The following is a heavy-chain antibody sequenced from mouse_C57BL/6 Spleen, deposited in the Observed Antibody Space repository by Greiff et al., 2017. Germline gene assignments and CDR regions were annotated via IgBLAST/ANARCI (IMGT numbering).Heavy chain of an antibody. CDR3: ARSPTMVTTKYFDV. J-gene: IGHJ1*03. CDR1: GYTFTSYW. CDR2: IDPSDSYT. D-gene: IGHD2-9*01. V-gene: IGHV1-50*01. Sequence: VQLQQPGAELVKPGASVKLSCKASGYTFTSYWMQWVKQRPGQGLEWIGEIDPSDSYTNYNQKFKGKATLTVDTSSSTAYMPLSSLTSEDSAVYYCARSPTMVTTKYFDVWGTGTTVTVSS.